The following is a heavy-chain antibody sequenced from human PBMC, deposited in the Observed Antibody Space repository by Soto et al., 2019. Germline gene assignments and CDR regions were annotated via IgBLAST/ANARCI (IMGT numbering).Heavy chain of an antibody. CDR1: GYTFTSYG. D-gene: IGHD4-17*01. Sequence: ASVKVSCKASGYTFTSYGISWVRQAPGQGLAWMGWISAYNGNTNYAQKFQGRVTMTTDTSTSTAYMELRSLRSDDTAVYYCARAHSYGDYVIYFDYWGQGTLVTISS. CDR2: ISAYNGNT. CDR3: ARAHSYGDYVIYFDY. V-gene: IGHV1-18*01. J-gene: IGHJ4*02.